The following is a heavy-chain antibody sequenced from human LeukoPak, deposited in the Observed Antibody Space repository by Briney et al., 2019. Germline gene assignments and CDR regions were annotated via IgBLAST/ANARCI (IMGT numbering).Heavy chain of an antibody. CDR2: INGDGSTT. D-gene: IGHD3-22*01. J-gene: IGHJ1*01. CDR3: ATGNYYDSRGYYTFGH. Sequence: GGSLRLSCTASGFTFSRYWMHWVRQAPGKGLVWVSRINGDGSTTSYADSVKGGFTISRDNAKNTLYLQMNSLRAEDTAVYYCATGNYYDSRGYYTFGHWGQGTLVTVSS. V-gene: IGHV3-74*01. CDR1: GFTFSRYW.